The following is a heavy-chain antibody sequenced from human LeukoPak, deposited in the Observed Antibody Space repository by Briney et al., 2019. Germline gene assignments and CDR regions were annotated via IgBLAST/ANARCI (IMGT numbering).Heavy chain of an antibody. D-gene: IGHD2-2*01. CDR1: GFTFSSYA. CDR3: AKAFTPVVVPAVLWFDP. Sequence: GGYLRLSCAASGFTFSSYAMSWVRQAPGKGLEWVSAISGSGGSTYYADSVKGRFTISRDNSKNTLYLQLNSLRAEDTAVYYCAKAFTPVVVPAVLWFDPWGQGTLVTVSS. J-gene: IGHJ5*02. CDR2: ISGSGGST. V-gene: IGHV3-23*01.